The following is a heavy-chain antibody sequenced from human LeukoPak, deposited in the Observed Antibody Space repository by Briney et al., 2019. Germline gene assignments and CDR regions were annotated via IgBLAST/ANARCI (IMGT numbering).Heavy chain of an antibody. CDR3: ARVSGTAMVDY. CDR1: GGSISSYY. J-gene: IGHJ4*02. CDR2: IYYSGST. Sequence: SETLSLTCTVSGGSISSYYWSWIRQPPGKRLEWIGYIYYSGSTNYSPSLKSRVTISVDTSKNQFSLKLSSVIAADTAVYYCARVSGTAMVDYWGQGTLVTVSS. V-gene: IGHV4-59*01. D-gene: IGHD5-18*01.